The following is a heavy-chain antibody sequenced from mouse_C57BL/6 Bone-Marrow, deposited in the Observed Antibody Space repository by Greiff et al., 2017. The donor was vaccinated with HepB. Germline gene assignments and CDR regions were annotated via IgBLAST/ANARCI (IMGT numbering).Heavy chain of an antibody. CDR2: IYPRDGST. V-gene: IGHV1-78*01. D-gene: IGHD1-1*01. CDR1: GYTFTDYT. Sequence: VQLQESDAELVKPGASVKISCKVSGYTFTDYTIHWMKQRPEQGLEWIGYIYPRDGSTKYNEKFKGKATLTADKSSSTAYMQLNSLTSEDSAVYFCARGATVEWAWFAYWGQGTLVTVSA. CDR3: ARGATVEWAWFAY. J-gene: IGHJ3*01.